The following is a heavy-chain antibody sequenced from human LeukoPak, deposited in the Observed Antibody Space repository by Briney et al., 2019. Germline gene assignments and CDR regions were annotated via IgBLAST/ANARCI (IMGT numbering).Heavy chain of an antibody. CDR3: ARDLAIVVVVASPMDV. CDR2: ISGSGGST. V-gene: IGHV3-23*01. Sequence: GGSLRLSCAASGFTFSSYAMSWVRQAPGKGLEWVSAISGSGGSTYYADSVKGRFTISRDNSKNTLYLQMNSLRAEDTAVYYCARDLAIVVVVASPMDVWGKGTTVTVSS. D-gene: IGHD2-15*01. J-gene: IGHJ6*04. CDR1: GFTFSSYA.